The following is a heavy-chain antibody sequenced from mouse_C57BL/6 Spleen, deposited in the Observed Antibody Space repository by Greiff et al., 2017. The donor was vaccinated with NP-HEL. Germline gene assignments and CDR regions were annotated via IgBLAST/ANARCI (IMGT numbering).Heavy chain of an antibody. V-gene: IGHV1-64*01. J-gene: IGHJ2*01. CDR3: ARYDYANFDY. Sequence: QVQLQQPGAELVKPGASVKLSCKASGYTFTSYWMHWVKQRPGQGLEWIGMIHPNSGSTNYNEKFKGKATLTVDKSSSTAYRQLSSLTSEDSAVYYCARYDYANFDYWGQGTTLTVSS. CDR2: IHPNSGST. D-gene: IGHD2-4*01. CDR1: GYTFTSYW.